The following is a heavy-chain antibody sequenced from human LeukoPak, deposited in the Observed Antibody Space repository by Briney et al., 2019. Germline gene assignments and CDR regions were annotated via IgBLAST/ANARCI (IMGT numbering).Heavy chain of an antibody. J-gene: IGHJ3*02. V-gene: IGHV4-61*08. CDR1: GGSISSGDFS. Sequence: SETLSLTCGISGGSISSGDFSWSWIRQPPGKGLEWIGYIYYSGSTNYNPSLKSRVTISVDTSKNQFSLKLSSVTAADTAVYYCARVRNYYDSRNAFDIWGQGTMVTVSS. CDR3: ARVRNYYDSRNAFDI. CDR2: IYYSGST. D-gene: IGHD3-22*01.